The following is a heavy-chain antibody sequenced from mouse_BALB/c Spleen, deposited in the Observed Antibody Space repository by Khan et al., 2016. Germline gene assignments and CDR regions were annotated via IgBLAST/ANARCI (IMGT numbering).Heavy chain of an antibody. CDR2: IDPEYGDT. Sequence: VQLQQSGAELVRSGASVKMSCTASGFNIKDYYMHWVKQRPEQGLEWIGWIDPEYGDTEYAPKFQGKATMTADKSSNTAYLQLSSMTSEDTDVHYCNAGDNCVVDYSMDYWGQGTTVTVSS. CDR3: NAGDNCVVDYSMDY. CDR1: GFNIKDYY. J-gene: IGHJ4*01. V-gene: IGHV14-4*02. D-gene: IGHD1-3*01.